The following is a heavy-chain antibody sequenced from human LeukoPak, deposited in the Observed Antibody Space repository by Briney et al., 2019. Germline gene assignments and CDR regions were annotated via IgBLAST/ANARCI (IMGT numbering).Heavy chain of an antibody. J-gene: IGHJ4*02. CDR1: GYSISDGYY. D-gene: IGHD6-13*01. V-gene: IGHV4-38-2*02. CDR3: TRDGFLIAGSRFDD. Sequence: SETLSLTCTVSGYSISDGYYWGWIRQSPGKGLEWIGSLHHKGSTYYNPSLKSRVTTSVDTSKNQIFLKLSSVTAADTAVYYCTRDGFLIAGSRFDDWGQGTLVTVTS. CDR2: LHHKGST.